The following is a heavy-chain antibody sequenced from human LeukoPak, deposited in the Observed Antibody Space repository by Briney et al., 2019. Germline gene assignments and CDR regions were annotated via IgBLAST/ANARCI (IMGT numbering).Heavy chain of an antibody. V-gene: IGHV4-38-2*01. Sequence: ASETLSLTCAVSGYSISSGYYWGWIRQPPGKGLEWIGSIYHSGSTYYNPSLKSRVTISVDTSKNQFSLKLSSVTAADTAVYYCARISQLLPDFNWFDPWGQGTLVTVSS. CDR2: IYHSGST. J-gene: IGHJ5*02. CDR1: GYSISSGYY. CDR3: ARISQLLPDFNWFDP. D-gene: IGHD2-2*01.